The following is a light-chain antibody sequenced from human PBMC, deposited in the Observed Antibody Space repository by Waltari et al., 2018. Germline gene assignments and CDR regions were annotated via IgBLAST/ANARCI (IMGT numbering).Light chain of an antibody. J-gene: IGKJ3*01. Sequence: VVTQTPLSLSVTPGQSASISCTSSQTLLHTDGKTYLFWFFQRPGQSPQLLIYGASSRFSGVPDRFSGSGSGTDFTLRISRVEADDVGLYYCMQGLHLPFTFGPGTKVDF. CDR2: GAS. CDR3: MQGLHLPFT. V-gene: IGKV2-29*02. CDR1: QTLLHTDGKTY.